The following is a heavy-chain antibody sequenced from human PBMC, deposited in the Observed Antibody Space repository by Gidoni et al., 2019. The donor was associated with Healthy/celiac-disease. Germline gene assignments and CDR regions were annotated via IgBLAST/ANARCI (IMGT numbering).Heavy chain of an antibody. V-gene: IGHV3-33*01. J-gene: IGHJ4*02. CDR2: LWYDGSNK. Sequence: QVQLVESGGGVVQPGRSLRLSCAASGFTFSSYGMHWVRQAPGKGLEWVAVLWYDGSNKYYADSVKGRFTISRDNSKNTLYLQMNSLRAEDTAVYYCARDKIASSWNHYYFDYWGQGTLVTVSS. CDR3: ARDKIASSWNHYYFDY. CDR1: GFTFSSYG. D-gene: IGHD6-13*01.